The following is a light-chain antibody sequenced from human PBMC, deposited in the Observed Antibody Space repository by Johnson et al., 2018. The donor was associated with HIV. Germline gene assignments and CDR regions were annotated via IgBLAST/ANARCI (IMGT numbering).Light chain of an antibody. CDR1: SSNIGNNY. CDR2: DNN. CDR3: GTWAISLRAGF. V-gene: IGLV1-51*01. Sequence: QSVLTQPPSVSAAPGQKVTISCSGSSSNIGNNYVSWYQQLPGTAPKLLIYDNNKRPSGIPDRFSGSKSGTSATLGITGLQTGDEADYYCGTWAISLRAGFIGTGTKVTVL. J-gene: IGLJ1*01.